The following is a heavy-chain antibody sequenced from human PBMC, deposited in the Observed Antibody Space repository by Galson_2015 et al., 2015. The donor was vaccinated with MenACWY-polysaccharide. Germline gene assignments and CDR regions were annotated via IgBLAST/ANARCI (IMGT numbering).Heavy chain of an antibody. V-gene: IGHV3-33*01. CDR1: GFTFSSYG. CDR2: IWYDGNNK. Sequence: SLRLSCAASGFTFSSYGMHWVRQAPGKGLEWVAVIWYDGNNKYYADSVKGRFTISRDNSKNTLYLQMNSLRAEDTAVYYCARSDYDEAGGCGMDVWGQGTTVTVSS. D-gene: IGHD3-3*01. J-gene: IGHJ6*02. CDR3: ARSDYDEAGGCGMDV.